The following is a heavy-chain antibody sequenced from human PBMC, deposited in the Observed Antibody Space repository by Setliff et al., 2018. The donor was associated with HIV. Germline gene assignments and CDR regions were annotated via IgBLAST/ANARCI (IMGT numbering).Heavy chain of an antibody. CDR1: GGSFTSRSYY. CDR3: ARDAGGSVGNYYFDY. CDR2: IFYSGIT. D-gene: IGHD2-15*01. Sequence: ASETLSLTCTVSGGSFTSRSYYWGWIRQPPGKGLEWIGSIFYSGITYYNPSLKNRVTISIDTSKKQFSLNLSSVTAADTAVYYCARDAGGSVGNYYFDYWGQGTLVTVSS. J-gene: IGHJ4*02. V-gene: IGHV4-39*07.